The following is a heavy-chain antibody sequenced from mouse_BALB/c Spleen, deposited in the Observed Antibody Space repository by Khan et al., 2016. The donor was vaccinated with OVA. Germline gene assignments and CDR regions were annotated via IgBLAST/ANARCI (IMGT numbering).Heavy chain of an antibody. CDR3: ARGGFGSPFAY. Sequence: VQLQQSGPELVKPGASVKIPCKASGYPFTDYNMDWVKLSHGKSLEWIGDITPNNGGTIYNQKFKGKATLTVDKSSSTAYMELRSLTSEDTAVYYCARGGFGSPFAYWGQGTLVTVSA. CDR2: ITPNNGGT. CDR1: GYPFTDYN. V-gene: IGHV1-18*01. D-gene: IGHD1-1*01. J-gene: IGHJ3*01.